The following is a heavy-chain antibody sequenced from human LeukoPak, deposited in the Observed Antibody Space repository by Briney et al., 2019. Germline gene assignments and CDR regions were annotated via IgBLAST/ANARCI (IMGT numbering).Heavy chain of an antibody. V-gene: IGHV3-7*01. CDR1: GFTFSSYW. J-gene: IGHJ6*02. D-gene: IGHD6-19*01. CDR3: ARFSGWYDYYYYGMDV. CDR2: IKQDGSEK. Sequence: PGGSLRLSCAASGFTFSSYWMSWVRQAPGKGLEWVANIKQDGSEKYYVDSVKGRFTISRDNAKNSLYLQMNSLRAEDTAVYYCARFSGWYDYYYYGMDVWGQGTTVTVPS.